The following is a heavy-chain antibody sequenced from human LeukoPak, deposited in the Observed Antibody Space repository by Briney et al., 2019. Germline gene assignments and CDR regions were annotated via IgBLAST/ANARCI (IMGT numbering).Heavy chain of an antibody. J-gene: IGHJ5*02. CDR1: GFTFSSYG. V-gene: IGHV3-33*01. Sequence: GGSLRLSCAASGFTFSSYGMHWVRQAPGKGLEWVAVIWYDGSNKYYADSVKGRFTISRDNSKNTLYLQMNSLRAEDMAVYYCARDASGYYSKNWFDPWGQGTLVTVSS. D-gene: IGHD3-22*01. CDR2: IWYDGSNK. CDR3: ARDASGYYSKNWFDP.